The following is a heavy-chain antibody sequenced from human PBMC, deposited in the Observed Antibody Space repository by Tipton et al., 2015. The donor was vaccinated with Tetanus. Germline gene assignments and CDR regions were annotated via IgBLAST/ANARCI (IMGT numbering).Heavy chain of an antibody. CDR3: VSGRTLDY. CDR2: ISSNGDNK. Sequence: SLRLSCAASGFAFSDYSIFWVRQAPGKGLEWVAVISSNGDNKYYADSLKGRFTISRDNTKNSLHLQINSLRAEDAALYYCVSGRTLDYWGQGTLVTVSS. J-gene: IGHJ4*02. V-gene: IGHV3-30-3*01. D-gene: IGHD1-26*01. CDR1: GFAFSDYS.